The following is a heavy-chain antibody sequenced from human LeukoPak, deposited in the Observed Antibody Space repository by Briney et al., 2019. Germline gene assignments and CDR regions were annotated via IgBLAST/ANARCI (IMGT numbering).Heavy chain of an antibody. CDR3: AKAKGVWFGELLRVFDY. CDR2: IHSHGAT. J-gene: IGHJ4*02. CDR1: GFTVNDNY. V-gene: IGHV3-53*01. D-gene: IGHD3-10*01. Sequence: GGSLRLSCAASGFTVNDNYMIWARQAPGKGLEWVSIIHSHGATNYADSVKGRFTISRDNSKNTLYLQMNSLRAEDTAVYYCAKAKGVWFGELLRVFDYWGQGTLVTVSS.